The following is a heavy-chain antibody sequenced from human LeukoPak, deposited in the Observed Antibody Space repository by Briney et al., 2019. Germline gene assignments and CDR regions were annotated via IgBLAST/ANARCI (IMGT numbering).Heavy chain of an antibody. CDR1: GRSISSYY. CDR2: IHTSGST. V-gene: IGHV4-4*07. J-gene: IGHJ4*02. CDR3: AGRAETTGWSFDY. D-gene: IGHD6-19*01. Sequence: SETLSLTCIVSGRSISSYYWSWIRQPAGKGLEWIWQIHTSGSTNYNPSLKSRVAMSVDTSKNQFSLELSSVTAADTAVYYCAGRAETTGWSFDYWGQGALVTVSS.